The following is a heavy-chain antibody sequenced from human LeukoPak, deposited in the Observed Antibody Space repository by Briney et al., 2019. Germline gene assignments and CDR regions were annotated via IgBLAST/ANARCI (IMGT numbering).Heavy chain of an antibody. CDR3: ARDSSRDGYNP. J-gene: IGHJ5*02. Sequence: PSETLPLTCTVSGGSISSGGYYWSWIRQHPGKGLEWIGYIYYSGSTYYNPSLKSRVTISVDTSKNQFSLKLSSVTAADTAVYYCARDSSRDGYNPWGQGTLVTVSS. D-gene: IGHD5-24*01. CDR1: GGSISSGGYY. CDR2: IYYSGST. V-gene: IGHV4-31*03.